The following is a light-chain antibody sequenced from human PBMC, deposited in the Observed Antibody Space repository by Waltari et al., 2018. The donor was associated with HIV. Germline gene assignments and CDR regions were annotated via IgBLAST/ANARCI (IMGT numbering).Light chain of an antibody. CDR3: AAWDDTLYGWV. CDR1: SANVGNT. J-gene: IGLJ3*02. V-gene: IGLV1-47*01. Sequence: QSVLTQPPSASGTPGQRVTIPCSGSSANVGNTVYWYQQLPGTAPKVLIYRDNQRPSGVPDRFSGSRSGTSASLDVSGLRSEDEATYFCAAWDDTLYGWVFGGGTKLTVL. CDR2: RDN.